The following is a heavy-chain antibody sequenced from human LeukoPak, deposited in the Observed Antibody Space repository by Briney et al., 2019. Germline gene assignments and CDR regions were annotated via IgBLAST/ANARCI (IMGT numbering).Heavy chain of an antibody. V-gene: IGHV1-18*01. CDR1: GYTFTSYG. CDR3: ARDPLMVRGVIIRFDP. J-gene: IGHJ5*02. D-gene: IGHD3-10*01. Sequence: ASVKVSCKASGYTFTSYGISWVRQAPGQGLEWMGWIGAYNGNTNYAQKLQGRVTMTTDTSTSTAYMELRSLRSDDTAVYYCARDPLMVRGVIIRFDPWGQGTLVTVSS. CDR2: IGAYNGNT.